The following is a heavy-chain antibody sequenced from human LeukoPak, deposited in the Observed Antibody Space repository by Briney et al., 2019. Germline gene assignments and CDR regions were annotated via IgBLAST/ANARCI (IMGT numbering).Heavy chain of an antibody. Sequence: SETLSLTCAVYGGSFSGYYWSWIRQPPGKGREWIGEVNHSASTNYNPSLKSRVTISVDTSKNQFSLKLSSVTAADTAVYYCARAVGATKCFDYWGQGTLVTVSS. D-gene: IGHD1-26*01. V-gene: IGHV4-34*01. CDR2: VNHSAST. CDR3: ARAVGATKCFDY. J-gene: IGHJ4*02. CDR1: GGSFSGYY.